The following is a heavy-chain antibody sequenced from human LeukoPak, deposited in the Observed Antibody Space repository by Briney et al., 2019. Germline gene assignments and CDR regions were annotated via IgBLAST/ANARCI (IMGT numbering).Heavy chain of an antibody. CDR2: IYTSGST. Sequence: SETLSLTCTVSGGSISSGSYYWSWIRQPAGKGLEWIGRIYTSGSTNYNPSLKSRVTISVDTSKNQFSLKLSSVTAADTAVYYCARRAPPPYSSSSFYYYYYMDVWGKGTTVTVSS. CDR1: GGSISSGSYY. V-gene: IGHV4-61*02. J-gene: IGHJ6*03. D-gene: IGHD6-6*01. CDR3: ARRAPPPYSSSSFYYYYYMDV.